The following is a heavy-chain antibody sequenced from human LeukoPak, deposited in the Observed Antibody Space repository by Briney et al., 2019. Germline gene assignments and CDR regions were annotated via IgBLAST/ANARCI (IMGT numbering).Heavy chain of an antibody. J-gene: IGHJ4*02. V-gene: IGHV4-61*02. Sequence: PSQTLSLTCTVSGGSISSGSYYWSWIRQPAGKGLEWIGRIYTSGSTNYNPSLKSRVTISVDTSKNQFSLKLSSVTAADTAVYYCARVPPELPPDYWGQGTLVTVSS. D-gene: IGHD1-26*01. CDR2: IYTSGST. CDR1: GGSISSGSYY. CDR3: ARVPPELPPDY.